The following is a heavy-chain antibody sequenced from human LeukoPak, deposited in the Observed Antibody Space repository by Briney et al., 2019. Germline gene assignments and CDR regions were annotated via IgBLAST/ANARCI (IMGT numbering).Heavy chain of an antibody. CDR1: GGSISSSNYY. CDR3: ARGLWFGDENPPYFDY. Sequence: TSETLSLTCSVSGGSISSSNYYWSWIRQPAGKGLEWIGRIYTSESTNYNPSLKSRVTISVDTSRNQFSLKLSSVTAADTAVYYCARGLWFGDENPPYFDYWGQGILVTVSS. D-gene: IGHD3-10*01. CDR2: IYTSEST. V-gene: IGHV4-61*02. J-gene: IGHJ4*02.